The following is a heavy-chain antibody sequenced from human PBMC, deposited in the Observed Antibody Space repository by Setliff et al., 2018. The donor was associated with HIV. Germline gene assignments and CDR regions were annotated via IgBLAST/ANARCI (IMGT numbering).Heavy chain of an antibody. CDR2: IHPGDSET. J-gene: IGHJ4*02. Sequence: GESLKISCKGSGYSFTTYYVGWVRQMSGKGLEWMGIIHPGDSETRYSPSFQGQVTIPADKSISTAYLQWSSLKASDTAIYYCARQGPSGLFDYWGQGTLVTVSS. CDR3: ARQGPSGLFDY. D-gene: IGHD6-19*01. CDR1: GYSFTTYY. V-gene: IGHV5-51*01.